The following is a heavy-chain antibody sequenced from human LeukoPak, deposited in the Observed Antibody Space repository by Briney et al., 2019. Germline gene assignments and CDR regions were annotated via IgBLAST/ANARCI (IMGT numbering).Heavy chain of an antibody. V-gene: IGHV3-23*01. CDR2: ISSKGDYT. CDR3: AKDRPNYYETNGNYYRRDGDY. Sequence: PGGSLRLSCAASGFTFNIYAMSWVRQAPGKGLEWVSSISSKGDYTFYAGSVKGRFTISRDNSRNTLYLQMNRLRAEDTAIYYCAKDRPNYYETNGNYYRRDGDYWGQGTLVTVSS. CDR1: GFTFNIYA. D-gene: IGHD3-16*01. J-gene: IGHJ4*02.